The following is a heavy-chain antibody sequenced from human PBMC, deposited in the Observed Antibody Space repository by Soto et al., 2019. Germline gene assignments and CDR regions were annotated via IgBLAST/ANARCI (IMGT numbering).Heavy chain of an antibody. Sequence: GGSLRLSCAASGFTFSSYWMHWVRQAPGKGLVWVSRINSDGSSTSYADSVKGRFTISRDNAKNTLYLQMNSLRAEDTAVYYCARDDCSSTSCYIDYFDYWGLGTLVTVSS. CDR3: ARDDCSSTSCYIDYFDY. CDR1: GFTFSSYW. J-gene: IGHJ4*02. D-gene: IGHD2-2*02. V-gene: IGHV3-74*01. CDR2: INSDGSST.